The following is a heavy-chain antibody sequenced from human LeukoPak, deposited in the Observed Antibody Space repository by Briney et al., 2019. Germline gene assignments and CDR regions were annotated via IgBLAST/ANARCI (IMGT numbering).Heavy chain of an antibody. Sequence: PGGSLRLSCAASGFTFDDYGMSWVRQAPGKGLVWVSRINSDGRSTSYADSVKGRFTISRDNAKNTLYLQMNSLRAEDTAVYYCARGGYVDIVATIWDDAFDIWGQGTMVTVSS. V-gene: IGHV3-74*01. CDR1: GFTFDDYG. CDR2: INSDGRST. CDR3: ARGGYVDIVATIWDDAFDI. D-gene: IGHD5-12*01. J-gene: IGHJ3*02.